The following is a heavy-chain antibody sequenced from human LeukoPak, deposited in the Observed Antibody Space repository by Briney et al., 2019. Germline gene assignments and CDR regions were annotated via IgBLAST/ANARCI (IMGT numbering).Heavy chain of an antibody. D-gene: IGHD6-13*01. Sequence: GASVKVSCKASGYTFTSYAMNWVRQAPGQGLEWMGWINTNTGNPTYAQGFTGRFVFSLDTSVSTAYLQISSLKAEDTAVYYCARTYSSSWLRLYYYYGMDVWGQGTTVTVSS. CDR3: ARTYSSSWLRLYYYYGMDV. J-gene: IGHJ6*02. CDR1: GYTFTSYA. CDR2: INTNTGNP. V-gene: IGHV7-4-1*02.